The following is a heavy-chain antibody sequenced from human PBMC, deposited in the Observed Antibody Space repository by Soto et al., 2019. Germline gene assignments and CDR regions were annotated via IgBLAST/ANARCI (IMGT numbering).Heavy chain of an antibody. CDR1: GFNFIHYG. CDR2: ISASSGRT. V-gene: IGHV3-23*01. Sequence: EVQLLDSGGGLVQPGGSPRLSWAASGFNFIHYGMSWVRQTPGKGLEWVSGISASSGRTFYAGSVKGRFTISRDRSKNTLYLQMNSLRAEDTAVYYCARDPIGGDYPWYFDYCGQGTLATLSS. D-gene: IGHD4-17*01. CDR3: ARDPIGGDYPWYFDY. J-gene: IGHJ4*02.